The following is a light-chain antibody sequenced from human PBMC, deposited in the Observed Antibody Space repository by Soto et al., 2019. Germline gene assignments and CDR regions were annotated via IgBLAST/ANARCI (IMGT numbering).Light chain of an antibody. V-gene: IGLV4-69*01. J-gene: IGLJ3*02. CDR1: SGHSSYA. Sequence: QLVLTQSPSASASLGASVRLTCTLSSGHSSYAIAWHQQQPEKGPRYLMKLNSDGSHTKGDGIPDRFSGSSSGAERYLTIPSLQSEDEADYYCQTGARGIGVFGGGTKLTVL. CDR2: LNSDGSH. CDR3: QTGARGIGV.